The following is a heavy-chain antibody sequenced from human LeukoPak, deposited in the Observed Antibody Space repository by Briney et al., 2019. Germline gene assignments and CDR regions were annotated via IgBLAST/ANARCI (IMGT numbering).Heavy chain of an antibody. V-gene: IGHV3-7*01. CDR2: INKDGREK. Sequence: GGSLRLSCAASGFIFSNFWMSWVRQAPGKGLEWLANINKDGREKYYVDSVTGRFTISRDNAKNSLYLQINSMRAEDTAVYYCAKGVKHIVVVTAQHYFDYWGQGTLVTVSS. CDR3: AKGVKHIVVVTAQHYFDY. J-gene: IGHJ4*02. D-gene: IGHD2-21*02. CDR1: GFIFSNFW.